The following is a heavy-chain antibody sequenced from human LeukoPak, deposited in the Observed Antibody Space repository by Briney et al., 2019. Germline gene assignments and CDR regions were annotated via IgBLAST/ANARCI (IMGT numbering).Heavy chain of an antibody. CDR1: GFTFSSYW. D-gene: IGHD3-22*01. V-gene: IGHV3-7*01. J-gene: IGHJ4*02. Sequence: GGSLRLSCAASGFTFSSYWMSWVRQAPGKGLEWVANIKQDGSEKYYVDSVKGRFTISRDNAKNSLYLQMNSLRAEDTAVYYCARGPIYDSSGYHFDYWGQGTQVTVSS. CDR2: IKQDGSEK. CDR3: ARGPIYDSSGYHFDY.